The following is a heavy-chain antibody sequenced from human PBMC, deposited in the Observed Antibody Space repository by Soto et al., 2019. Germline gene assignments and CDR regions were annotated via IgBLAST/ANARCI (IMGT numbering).Heavy chain of an antibody. CDR2: ISSSGRTI. V-gene: IGHV3-11*01. Sequence: QVQLVESGGGLVKPGGSLRLSCAASGFAFSDTYMSWIRQAPGKGLEWISYISSSGRTIYYADSVKGRFTISRDNAKKSLYLQMDSLTDDDTAVYYCARGGDSGTTPFDYWGQGTQVTVSS. CDR1: GFAFSDTY. J-gene: IGHJ4*02. D-gene: IGHD3-10*01. CDR3: ARGGDSGTTPFDY.